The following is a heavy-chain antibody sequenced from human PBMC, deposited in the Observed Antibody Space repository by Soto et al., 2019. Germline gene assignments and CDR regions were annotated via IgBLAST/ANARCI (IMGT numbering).Heavy chain of an antibody. Sequence: EVQLVESGGGLVQSGGSLKLSCAASGFTFSGSSMHWVRQASGKGLEWVGRIRSKVNSYATAYAASVEGRVIISRDDSKNTTYLQMNSRKTEDTAVYYCTRRGTDRWDSGIGYWGQGTLVTVSS. D-gene: IGHD1-26*01. CDR1: GFTFSGSS. V-gene: IGHV3-73*02. CDR2: IRSKVNSYAT. CDR3: TRRGTDRWDSGIGY. J-gene: IGHJ4*02.